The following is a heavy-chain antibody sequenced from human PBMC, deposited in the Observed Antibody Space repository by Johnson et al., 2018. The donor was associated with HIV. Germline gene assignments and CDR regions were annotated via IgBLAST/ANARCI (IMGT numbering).Heavy chain of an antibody. Sequence: VQLVESGGGVVQPGGSLRLSCATSGFTVSNNYMSWVRQAPGKGLEWVSLIYSGGNTYYADSVKGRFTISRDNSKNTVYLQMNSLRVEDTAVYYCARGWELLTPAFDIWGQGTMVTVSS. CDR3: ARGWELLTPAFDI. D-gene: IGHD1-26*01. CDR2: IYSGGNT. CDR1: GFTVSNNY. V-gene: IGHV3-66*01. J-gene: IGHJ3*02.